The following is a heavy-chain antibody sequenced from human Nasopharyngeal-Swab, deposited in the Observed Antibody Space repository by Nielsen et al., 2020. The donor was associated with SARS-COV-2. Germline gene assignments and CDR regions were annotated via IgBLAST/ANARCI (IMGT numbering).Heavy chain of an antibody. D-gene: IGHD4-23*01. CDR1: GFTFSSYV. CDR2: IGTAGDT. V-gene: IGHV3-13*01. Sequence: GEALPIAWAACGFTFSSYVMHRVRQATGKGLEWVSAIGTAGDTYYPGSVKGRFTISRENAKNSLYLQMNSLRAEDTDVYYCASGTVTLLHYWGQGTLVTVSS. J-gene: IGHJ4*02. CDR3: ASGTVTLLHY.